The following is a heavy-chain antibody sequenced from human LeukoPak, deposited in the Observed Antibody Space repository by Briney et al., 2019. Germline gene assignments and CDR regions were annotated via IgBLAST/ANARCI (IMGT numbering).Heavy chain of an antibody. J-gene: IGHJ6*03. CDR3: ARNKGFGELLVYYYMDV. CDR1: GYTFTGYY. D-gene: IGHD3-10*01. Sequence: ASVKVSCKASGYTFTGYYMHWVRQAPGQGLEWMGWINPNSGGTNYAQKFQGRVTMTRDTSISTAYMELSRLRSDDTAVYYCARNKGFGELLVYYYMDVWGKGTTVTVSS. V-gene: IGHV1-2*02. CDR2: INPNSGGT.